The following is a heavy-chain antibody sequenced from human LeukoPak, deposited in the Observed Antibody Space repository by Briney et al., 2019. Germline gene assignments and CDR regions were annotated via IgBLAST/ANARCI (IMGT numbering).Heavy chain of an antibody. J-gene: IGHJ5*02. D-gene: IGHD3-3*01. Sequence: GGSLRLSCAASGFTFSSYWMHWVRQAPGKGLVWVSRINSDGSSTSYADSVKGRFTISRDDAKNTLYLQMNSLRAEVTAVYYCARVLYDFWSGYYDWTNNWFDPWGQGTLVTVSS. CDR3: ARVLYDFWSGYYDWTNNWFDP. V-gene: IGHV3-74*01. CDR1: GFTFSSYW. CDR2: INSDGSST.